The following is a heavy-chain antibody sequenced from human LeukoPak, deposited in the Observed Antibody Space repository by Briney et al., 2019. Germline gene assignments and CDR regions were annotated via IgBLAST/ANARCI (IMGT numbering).Heavy chain of an antibody. V-gene: IGHV3-7*01. CDR3: TRENSGSLNLEY. J-gene: IGHJ4*02. D-gene: IGHD1-26*01. CDR2: IKQDGSET. CDR1: GYTFSIYW. Sequence: GGSLRLSCAASGYTFSIYWMNWVRQAPGKGLEWVASIKQDGSETYYMESVQGRFTISRDNDMNFLYLQLSSLRAEDTAVYYCTRENSGSLNLEYWGQGTLVTVSS.